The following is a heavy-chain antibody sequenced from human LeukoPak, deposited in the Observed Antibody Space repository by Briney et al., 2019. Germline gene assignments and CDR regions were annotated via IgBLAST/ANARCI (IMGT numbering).Heavy chain of an antibody. CDR2: IYTSGST. Sequence: PSETLSLTCTASGGSISSYYWSWIRQPAGKGLEWIGRIYTSGSTNYNPSLKSRVTMSVDTSKNQFSLKLSSVTAADTAVYYCARDFLGELLSYYYYGMDVWGQGTTVTVSS. V-gene: IGHV4-4*07. D-gene: IGHD3-10*01. CDR3: ARDFLGELLSYYYYGMDV. CDR1: GGSISSYY. J-gene: IGHJ6*02.